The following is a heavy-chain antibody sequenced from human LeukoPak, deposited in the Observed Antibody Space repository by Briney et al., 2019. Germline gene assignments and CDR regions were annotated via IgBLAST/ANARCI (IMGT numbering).Heavy chain of an antibody. CDR3: ARVTEQRLFDY. CDR1: GFTFSSYA. J-gene: IGHJ4*02. CDR2: ISYDGSNK. D-gene: IGHD6-25*01. V-gene: IGHV3-30-3*01. Sequence: GGSLRLSCAASGFTFSSYAMHWVRQAPGKGLEWVAVISYDGSNKYYADSVKGRFTISRDNSKNTLYLQMNSLRAEDTAVYYCARVTEQRLFDYWGQGTLVTVSS.